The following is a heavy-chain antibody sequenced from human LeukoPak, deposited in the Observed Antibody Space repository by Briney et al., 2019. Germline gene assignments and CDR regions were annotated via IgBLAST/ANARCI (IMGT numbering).Heavy chain of an antibody. D-gene: IGHD4-17*01. Sequence: GGSLRLSCAASGFTFSSYWMSWVRQAPGKGLEWVANIKQDGSEKYYVDSVKGRFTISRDNAKNSLYLQMNSLRAEDTAVYYCARGGGYGDLDFDYWGQGTLVTVSS. V-gene: IGHV3-7*01. CDR3: ARGGGYGDLDFDY. CDR1: GFTFSSYW. J-gene: IGHJ4*02. CDR2: IKQDGSEK.